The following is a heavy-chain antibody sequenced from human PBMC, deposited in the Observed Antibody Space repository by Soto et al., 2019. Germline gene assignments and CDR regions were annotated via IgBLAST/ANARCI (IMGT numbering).Heavy chain of an antibody. J-gene: IGHJ5*02. CDR1: GFTFRSYG. CDR2: IRSDGSNR. CDR3: AKPRSSVEWPPFDP. D-gene: IGHD3-3*01. V-gene: IGHV3-30*18. Sequence: QVKLVESGGGVVQPGRSLRLSCTTSGFTFRSYGMHWVRQAPGKGLEWVAVIRSDGSNRDYVDSVKGRFTISRDNSRRMVYLQMDNLRLEDTAVYYCAKPRSSVEWPPFDPWGQGTLVTVSP.